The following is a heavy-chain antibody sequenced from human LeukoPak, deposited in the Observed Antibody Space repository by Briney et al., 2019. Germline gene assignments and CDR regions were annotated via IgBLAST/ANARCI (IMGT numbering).Heavy chain of an antibody. J-gene: IGHJ5*02. CDR1: GGSFSGYY. Sequence: SETLSLTCAVYGGSFSGYYWSWIRQPPGKGLEWIGEINHSGSTNYNPSIKSRVTISVDTSKNQFSLNLTSVTAADTAVYYCARSDRIFGSGWFDPWGQGTLVTVSS. CDR2: INHSGST. D-gene: IGHD3-3*01. V-gene: IGHV4-34*01. CDR3: ARSDRIFGSGWFDP.